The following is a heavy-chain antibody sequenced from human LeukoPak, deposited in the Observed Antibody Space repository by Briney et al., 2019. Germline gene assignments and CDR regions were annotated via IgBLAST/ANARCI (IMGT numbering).Heavy chain of an antibody. V-gene: IGHV4-61*02. CDR1: GGSISSGSYY. CDR2: IYTSGST. J-gene: IGHJ5*02. CDR3: ARGPRIEMATIANNWFDP. Sequence: SQTLSLTCTVSGGSISSGSYYWSWIRQPAGKGLEWIGRIYTSGSTNYNPSLKSRVTISVDTSKNQFSLKLSSVTAADTAVYYCARGPRIEMATIANNWFDPWGQGTLVTVSS. D-gene: IGHD5-24*01.